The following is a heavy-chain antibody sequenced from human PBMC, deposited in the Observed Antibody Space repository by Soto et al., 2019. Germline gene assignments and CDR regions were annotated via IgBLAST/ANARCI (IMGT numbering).Heavy chain of an antibody. CDR3: AREPDLLGYCTNGVCYHPDV. J-gene: IGHJ6*04. CDR2: IYSGGST. V-gene: IGHV3-66*01. CDR1: GFTVSSNY. Sequence: PGGSLRLSCAASGFTVSSNYMSWVRQAPGKGLEWVSVIYSGGSTYYADSVKGRFTISRDNSKNTLYLQMNSLRAEDTAVYYCAREPDLLGYCTNGVCYHPDVCGKGIMVTVSS. D-gene: IGHD2-8*01.